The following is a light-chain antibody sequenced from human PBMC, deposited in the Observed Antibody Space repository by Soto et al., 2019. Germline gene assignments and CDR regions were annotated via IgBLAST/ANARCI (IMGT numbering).Light chain of an antibody. J-gene: IGKJ1*01. V-gene: IGKV3D-11*01. Sequence: EVVMTQSPATLSVSPGEGVTLSCRANQGIGDTLAWYQHKPGQTPRLLIYDTSTRATGVPARFSGSRSGTDFTLNISSLEHEDFAAYYCQHRNNWTWTFSKGTKGDIK. CDR3: QHRNNWTWT. CDR2: DTS. CDR1: QGIGDT.